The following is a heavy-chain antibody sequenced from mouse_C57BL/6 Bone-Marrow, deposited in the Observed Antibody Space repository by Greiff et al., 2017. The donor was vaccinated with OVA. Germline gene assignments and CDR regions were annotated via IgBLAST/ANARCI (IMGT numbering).Heavy chain of an antibody. CDR2: ISGGSSTI. Sequence: EVKVVESGGGLVKPGGSLKLSCAASGFTFSDYGMHWVRQAPEKGLEWVAYISGGSSTIYYADTVKGRFTISRDNAKNTLFLQMTSLRSEDTAMYYCASWPWFAYWGQGTLVTVSA. V-gene: IGHV5-17*01. CDR3: ASWPWFAY. CDR1: GFTFSDYG. J-gene: IGHJ3*01.